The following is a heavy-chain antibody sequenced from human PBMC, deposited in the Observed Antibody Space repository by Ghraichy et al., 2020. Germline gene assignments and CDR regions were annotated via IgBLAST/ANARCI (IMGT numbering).Heavy chain of an antibody. CDR1: GFTFISYG. CDR3: TKDYYDTSGYYRQYFDR. V-gene: IGHV3-23*01. J-gene: IGHJ4*02. CDR2: ISGSGGST. Sequence: GESLNISCAASGFTFISYGMSWVRQAPGKGLEWVSTISGSGGSTNYADSVKGRFIISRDNSKNTLYLQMNSLRAEDTAVYYCTKDYYDTSGYYRQYFDRWGQGTLVTVSS. D-gene: IGHD3-22*01.